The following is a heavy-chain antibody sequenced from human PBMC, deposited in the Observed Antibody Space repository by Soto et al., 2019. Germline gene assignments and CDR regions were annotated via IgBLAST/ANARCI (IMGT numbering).Heavy chain of an antibody. CDR3: ARGSHYFSPGYYSDN. V-gene: IGHV1-69*01. D-gene: IGHD3-9*01. CDR2: IVPVFGTP. Sequence: QVQLVQSGAEVKKPGSSVKVSCKASGGVFSNYALTWLRQAPGQGLEWVGGIVPVFGTPNYAPNFQGRVTGPAEESTRPGNMGLSTLTFEERAIYYGARGSHYFSPGYYSDNGGQGPLFPVSS. J-gene: IGHJ4*02. CDR1: GGVFSNYA.